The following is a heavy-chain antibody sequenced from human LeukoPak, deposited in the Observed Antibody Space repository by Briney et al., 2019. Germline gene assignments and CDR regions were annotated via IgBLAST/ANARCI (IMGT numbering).Heavy chain of an antibody. D-gene: IGHD3-10*01. CDR3: ARGLRGIMIRGAITDLNWFDA. V-gene: IGHV4-30-4*01. CDR1: GGSMSSGDYY. CDR2: IYHSGST. J-gene: IGHJ5*02. Sequence: SQTLSLTCTVSGGSMSSGDYYWTWIRQPPGKGLEWIGYIYHSGSTHYKSSLKSRLTISVDTSKNQFSLKLSSVTAADTAVYYCARGLRGIMIRGAITDLNWFDAWGQGTLVIVSS.